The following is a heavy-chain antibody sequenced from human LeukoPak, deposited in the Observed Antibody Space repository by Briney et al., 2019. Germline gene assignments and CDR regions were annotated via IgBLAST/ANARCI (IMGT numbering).Heavy chain of an antibody. CDR1: GYIFSYYH. J-gene: IGHJ4*02. CDR3: ARDHASGCTDY. Sequence: ASVKVSCKASGYIFSYYHMHWVRQAPGQRLEWMGWINPKSGDTNYAQKFQGRVTMTWDTSISTAYMELSRLRSDDTAVYYCARDHASGCTDYWGQGTLVTVSS. D-gene: IGHD2-2*01. CDR2: INPKSGDT. V-gene: IGHV1-2*02.